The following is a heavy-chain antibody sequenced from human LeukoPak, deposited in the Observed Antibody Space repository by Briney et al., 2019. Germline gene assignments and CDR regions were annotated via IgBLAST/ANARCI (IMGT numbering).Heavy chain of an antibody. CDR1: GFTFSSYG. D-gene: IGHD2-8*01. V-gene: IGHV3-33*01. Sequence: GRSLRLSCAASGFTFSSYGMHWVRQAPGKGPEWVAVIWYDGSNKYYADSVKGRFTISRDNSKNTLYLQMNSLRAEDTAVYYCARAMVYPDEFMDVWGKGTTVTVSS. CDR2: IWYDGSNK. J-gene: IGHJ6*03. CDR3: ARAMVYPDEFMDV.